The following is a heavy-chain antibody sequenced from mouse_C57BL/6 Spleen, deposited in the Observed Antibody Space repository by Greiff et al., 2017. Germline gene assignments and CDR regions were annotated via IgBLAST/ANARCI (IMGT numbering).Heavy chain of an antibody. D-gene: IGHD2-4*01. CDR1: GYTFTSYW. CDR3: ARNDLGWYYDMDY. J-gene: IGHJ4*01. CDR2: IDPSDSYT. Sequence: QVQLQQPGAELVMPGASVKLSCKASGYTFTSYWMHWVKQRPGQGLEWIGEIDPSDSYTNYNQKFKGKSTLTVDKSSSTAYMQLSSLTSEDSAVYYCARNDLGWYYDMDYWGQGTSVTVSS. V-gene: IGHV1-69*01.